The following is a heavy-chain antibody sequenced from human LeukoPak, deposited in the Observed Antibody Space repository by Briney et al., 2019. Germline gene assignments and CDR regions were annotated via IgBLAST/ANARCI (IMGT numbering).Heavy chain of an antibody. V-gene: IGHV1-69*04. CDR2: IILILDIA. D-gene: IGHD1-14*01. J-gene: IGHJ4*02. Sequence: GASVKVSCKTSGGTFDNYIISWVRQAPGQGLEWVGTIILILDIANYAQKFQGRVAITADTSTSTAYMELRNLGSEDTAVYFCAREPEGLTTESHWGQGTLVTVSS. CDR3: AREPEGLTTESH. CDR1: GGTFDNYI.